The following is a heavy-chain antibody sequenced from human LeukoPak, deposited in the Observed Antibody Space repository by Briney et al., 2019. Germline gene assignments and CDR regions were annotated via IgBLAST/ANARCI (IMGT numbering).Heavy chain of an antibody. V-gene: IGHV5-51*01. D-gene: IGHD3-16*01. Sequence: GESLKISCKGSGYSFTNFWIGWVRQMPVKGLEWMGVISPGDSGIRYSPSFQGQVTISVDKSISTAYLQWSSLKASDSAMYYCAAGGASAPWGQGTLVTVSS. CDR3: AAGGASAP. CDR2: ISPGDSGI. CDR1: GYSFTNFW. J-gene: IGHJ5*02.